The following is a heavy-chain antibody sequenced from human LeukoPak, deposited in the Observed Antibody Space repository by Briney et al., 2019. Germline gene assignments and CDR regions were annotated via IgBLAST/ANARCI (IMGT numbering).Heavy chain of an antibody. CDR3: ARSHRSYYYYYMDV. J-gene: IGHJ6*03. CDR2: FDPEDGET. CDR1: GYTLTELS. V-gene: IGHV1-24*01. D-gene: IGHD1-26*01. Sequence: ASVKVSCKVSGYTLTELSMHWVRQAPGKGLEWMGGFDPEDGETIYAQKFQGRVTMTEDTSTDTAYMELSSLRSEDTAVYYCARSHRSYYYYYMDVWGKGTTVKISS.